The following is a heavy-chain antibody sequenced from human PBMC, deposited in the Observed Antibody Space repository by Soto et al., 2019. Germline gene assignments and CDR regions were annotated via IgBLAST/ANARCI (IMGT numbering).Heavy chain of an antibody. CDR2: INPSGGSR. J-gene: IGHJ3*02. D-gene: IGHD6-13*01. V-gene: IGHV1-46*03. Sequence: GASVKVSCKASGYTFTSYYMHWVRQAPGQGLEWMGIINPSGGSRSYAQKFQGRVTMTRDTSTSIVYMELSSLRSEDTAVYYCARGAAGTEAFDTWGQGTMVTVSS. CDR3: ARGAAGTEAFDT. CDR1: GYTFTSYY.